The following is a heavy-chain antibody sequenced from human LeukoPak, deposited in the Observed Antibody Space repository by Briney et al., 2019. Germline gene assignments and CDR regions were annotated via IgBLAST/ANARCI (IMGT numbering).Heavy chain of an antibody. CDR2: IFDSGKA. J-gene: IGHJ5*02. CDR3: AWAGWGDDSWSGPTINWVEP. V-gene: IGHV4-59*11. Sequence: PSETLSLTCTVSGGSITTHYWSWIRQPPGKGLEWIGYIFDSGKANYSPSLKSRVTISGDTSKNQFTLWLSPVTAADTAVYYCAWAGWGDDSWSGPTINWVEPWGQGILVTVSS. D-gene: IGHD3-3*01. CDR1: GGSITTHY.